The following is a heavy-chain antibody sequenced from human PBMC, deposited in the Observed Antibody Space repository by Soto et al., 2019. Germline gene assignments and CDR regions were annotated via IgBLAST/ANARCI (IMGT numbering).Heavy chain of an antibody. CDR1: GFTFSSYA. J-gene: IGHJ2*01. V-gene: IGHV3-23*01. Sequence: EVQLLESGGGLVQPGGSLRLSCAASGFTFSSYAMSWVRQAPGKGLEWVSVVSGSAGSTYYADSVKGRFTISRDNSKNTLYLQMNSLRAEDTAVYYCAKDASSGITSFDSWGRGTEVTVSS. CDR3: AKDASSGITSFDS. CDR2: VSGSAGST. D-gene: IGHD3-3*01.